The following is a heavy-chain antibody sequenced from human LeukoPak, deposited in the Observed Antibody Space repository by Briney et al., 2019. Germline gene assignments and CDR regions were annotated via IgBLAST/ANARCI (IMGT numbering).Heavy chain of an antibody. D-gene: IGHD2-15*01. CDR1: GGSISSYY. Sequence: SETLSLTCTVSGGSISSYYWSWIRQPPGKGLEWIGYIYYSGSTNYNPSLKNRVTISVDTSKKQFSLKLSSVTAADTAVYYCASTVVVGATAYFQHWGQGTLVTVSS. CDR2: IYYSGST. CDR3: ASTVVVGATAYFQH. V-gene: IGHV4-59*01. J-gene: IGHJ1*01.